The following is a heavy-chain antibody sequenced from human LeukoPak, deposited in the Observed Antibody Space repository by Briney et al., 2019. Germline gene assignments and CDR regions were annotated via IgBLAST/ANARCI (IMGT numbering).Heavy chain of an antibody. CDR2: ISGSGGST. V-gene: IGHV3-23*01. CDR3: AKVGDYVHYYYGMDV. Sequence: PGGSLRLSCAASGFTFSSYAMSWVRQAPGKGLEWVSAISGSGGSTYYADSVKGRFTISRDNSKNTLYLQMNSLRAEDTAVYYCAKVGDYVHYYYGMDVWGQGTTVTVSS. CDR1: GFTFSSYA. D-gene: IGHD4-17*01. J-gene: IGHJ6*02.